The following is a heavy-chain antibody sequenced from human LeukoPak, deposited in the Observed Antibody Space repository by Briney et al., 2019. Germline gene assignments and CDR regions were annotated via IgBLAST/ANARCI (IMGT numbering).Heavy chain of an antibody. CDR2: IYYSGST. CDR1: GGSISSGDYY. Sequence: SQTLSLTCTVSGGSISSGDYYWSWIRQPPGKGLEWLGYIYYSGSTYYNPSLKSRVTISVDTSKNQFSLELSSVTAADTAVYYCARTLRFLEWLLHSNWFDPWGQGTLVTVSS. V-gene: IGHV4-30-4*08. J-gene: IGHJ5*02. D-gene: IGHD3-3*01. CDR3: ARTLRFLEWLLHSNWFDP.